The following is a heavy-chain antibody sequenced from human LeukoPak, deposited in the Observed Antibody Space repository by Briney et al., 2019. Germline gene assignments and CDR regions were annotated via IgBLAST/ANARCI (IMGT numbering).Heavy chain of an antibody. CDR3: ARGEQLVAVFDY. J-gene: IGHJ4*02. V-gene: IGHV4-34*01. D-gene: IGHD6-6*01. CDR1: GGSFSGYH. CDR2: INHSGST. Sequence: KPSENPSLTCAVYGGSFSGYHWGLIRQPPGKGLEWIGEINHSGSTNYNPSLKSRVTISVDTSKNQFSLKLSSVTAADTAVYYCARGEQLVAVFDYWGQGTLVTVSS.